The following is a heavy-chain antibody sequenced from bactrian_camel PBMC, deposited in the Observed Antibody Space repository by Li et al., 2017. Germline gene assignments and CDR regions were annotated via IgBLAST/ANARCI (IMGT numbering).Heavy chain of an antibody. V-gene: IGHV3S1*01. Sequence: HVQLVESGGGLVQPGGFLRLSCAASGFTFSNNWMHWVRQAPGKGLEWVSSIYTGDGSTNSADSVKGRFTISRDNTKNMLYLQMNSLKSEDTALYYCAKGSSAWYQEHYEYNYWGQGTQVTVS. CDR2: IYTGDGST. D-gene: IGHD2*01. CDR3: AKGSSAWYQEHYEYNY. CDR1: GFTFSNNW. J-gene: IGHJ4*01.